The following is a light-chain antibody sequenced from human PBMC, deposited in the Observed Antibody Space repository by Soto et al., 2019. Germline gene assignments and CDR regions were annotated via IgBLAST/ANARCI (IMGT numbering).Light chain of an antibody. V-gene: IGKV1-12*01. Sequence: DIQMTQSTSSVSASVGDRVSITCRASQGISNWLAWYQQKPGRAPKLLIYTGSSLQSGVPSRFSGTGSGTDFTLTISSLQPEDVATYYCQQANSFPLTFGGGTKVELK. CDR3: QQANSFPLT. CDR2: TGS. CDR1: QGISNW. J-gene: IGKJ4*01.